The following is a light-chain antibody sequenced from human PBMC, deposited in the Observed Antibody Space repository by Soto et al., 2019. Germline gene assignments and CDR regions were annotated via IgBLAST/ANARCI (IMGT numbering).Light chain of an antibody. CDR1: QGISTY. J-gene: IGKJ4*01. V-gene: IGKV1-9*01. CDR3: QQLQAYPLT. Sequence: DIQLTQSPSFLSASVGDRVTITCRASQGISTYLAWYQQRPGKAPNLLIYAASTLQSGVPSRFSGSASGTEFTLAISSLQPEDFATYYCQQLQAYPLTFGGGTKVEI. CDR2: AAS.